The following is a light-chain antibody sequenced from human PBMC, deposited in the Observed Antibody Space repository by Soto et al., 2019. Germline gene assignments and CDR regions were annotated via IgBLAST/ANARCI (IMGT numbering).Light chain of an antibody. CDR3: QSYDSSLSGWV. J-gene: IGLJ3*02. CDR2: DDS. Sequence: SYELTQPPSVSVAPGQTARLICGGNNIATKSVHWYQQRPGQAPVLVVYDDSDRPSGIPDRISDSKSGTSASLAITGLQAEDEANYYCQSYDSSLSGWVFGGGTKLTVL. CDR1: NIATKS. V-gene: IGLV3-21*02.